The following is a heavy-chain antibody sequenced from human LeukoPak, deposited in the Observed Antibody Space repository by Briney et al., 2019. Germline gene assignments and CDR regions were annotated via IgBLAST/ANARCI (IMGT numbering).Heavy chain of an antibody. CDR2: INHSGST. CDR1: GGSFSGYY. CDR3: ARGRFSGSYYVYFQH. J-gene: IGHJ1*01. V-gene: IGHV4-34*01. Sequence: SETLSLTCAVYGGSFSGYYWSWIRQPPGKGLEWIGEINHSGSTNYNPSLKSRVAISVDTSKNQFSLKLSPVTAADTAVYYCARGRFSGSYYVYFQHWGQGTLVTVSS. D-gene: IGHD1-26*01.